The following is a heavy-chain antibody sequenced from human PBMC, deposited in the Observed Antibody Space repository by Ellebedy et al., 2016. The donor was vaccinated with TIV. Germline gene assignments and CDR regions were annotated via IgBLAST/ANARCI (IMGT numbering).Heavy chain of an antibody. CDR1: GGSISSSSYY. D-gene: IGHD3-22*01. CDR2: TYFSVST. V-gene: IGHV4-39*01. Sequence: MPSETLSLTCSVSGGSISSSSYYWGWIRQPPGKGLEWIGSTYFSVSTYYNPSLKSRVTTSVDTSKNQFSLKLSSVTDADTAVYYCARHASYYDSSGYSGYYLDYWGQGTLVTVSS. J-gene: IGHJ4*02. CDR3: ARHASYYDSSGYSGYYLDY.